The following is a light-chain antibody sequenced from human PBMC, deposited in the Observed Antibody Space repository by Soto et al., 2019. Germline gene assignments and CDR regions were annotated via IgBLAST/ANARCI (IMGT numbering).Light chain of an antibody. Sequence: AIQMTQSPSSLFASIGDRVTITCRASQGIRNDLGWYQQRPGKAPKLLIYAASSSQSGVPSRFSGSASGTDFTLTISSLQPEDFATYYCLQDYSYPYTFGQGTKLEIK. CDR1: QGIRND. CDR3: LQDYSYPYT. CDR2: AAS. J-gene: IGKJ2*01. V-gene: IGKV1-6*01.